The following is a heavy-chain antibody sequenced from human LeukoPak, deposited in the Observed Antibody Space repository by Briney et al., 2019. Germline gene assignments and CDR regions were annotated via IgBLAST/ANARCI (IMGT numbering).Heavy chain of an antibody. Sequence: SETLSLTCTVSGGSISSSSYYWGWIRQPPGKGLEWIGSIYYSGSTYYNPSLKSRVTISVDTSKNQFSLKLSSVTAADTAVYYCARRAAGWLQKWGPFDYWGQGTLVTVSS. V-gene: IGHV4-39*07. CDR2: IYYSGST. CDR1: GGSISSSSYY. J-gene: IGHJ4*02. D-gene: IGHD5-24*01. CDR3: ARRAAGWLQKWGPFDY.